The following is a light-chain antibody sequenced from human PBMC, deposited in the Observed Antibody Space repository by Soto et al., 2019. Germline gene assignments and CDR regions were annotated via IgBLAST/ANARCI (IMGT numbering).Light chain of an antibody. V-gene: IGKV3-11*01. CDR1: ERVSSY. Sequence: PGERATLSCRASERVSSYLAWYQQKPGQTPRLLIYDASNRATGVPARFTGSGSGTDFTLTISSLEPEDFAVYYCHQRSNWPITFGQGTRLEIK. CDR3: HQRSNWPIT. CDR2: DAS. J-gene: IGKJ5*01.